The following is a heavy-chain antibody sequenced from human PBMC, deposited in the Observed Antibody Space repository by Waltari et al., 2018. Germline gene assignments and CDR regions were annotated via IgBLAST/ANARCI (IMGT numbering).Heavy chain of an antibody. J-gene: IGHJ6*02. V-gene: IGHV3-7*01. CDR3: SRRLDA. CDR1: GFTFSSSW. CDR2: IEEDGSEK. Sequence: EVQLVESGGGLVQPGGSLRLSCAASGFTFSSSWMDWVRQAPGRGLEWVANIEEDGSEKYYVDSVKGRFIISRDNAKNSLYLQMTSLRVEDTAVYYCSRRLDAWGQGTTVTVSS.